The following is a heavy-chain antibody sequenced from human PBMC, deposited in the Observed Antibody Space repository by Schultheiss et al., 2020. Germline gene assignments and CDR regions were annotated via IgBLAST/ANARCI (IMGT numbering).Heavy chain of an antibody. Sequence: GGSLRLSCRASGYLFSDYWIGWVRQMPGKGLEWMGIIYPGDSDTRYSPSFQGQVTISADKSISTAYLQWSSLKASDTAMYYCARLPDSFYFDYWGQGTLVTASS. CDR1: GYLFSDYW. D-gene: IGHD1-14*01. CDR2: IYPGDSDT. V-gene: IGHV5-51*01. CDR3: ARLPDSFYFDY. J-gene: IGHJ4*02.